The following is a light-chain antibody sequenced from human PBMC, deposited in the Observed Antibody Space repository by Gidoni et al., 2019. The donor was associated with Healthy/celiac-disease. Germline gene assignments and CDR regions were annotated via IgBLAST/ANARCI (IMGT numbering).Light chain of an antibody. J-gene: IGLJ1*01. CDR2: YVS. CDR1: SSVVGGYNY. CDR3: SSYTSSSPYV. Sequence: QSALTQPASVSGSPGQSITISCTGTSSVVGGYNYVSCYQQHPGKAPKLMIYYVSNRPSGVSNRFSGSKSGNTASLTISGLQAEDEADYYCSSYTSSSPYVFGTGTKVTVL. V-gene: IGLV2-14*01.